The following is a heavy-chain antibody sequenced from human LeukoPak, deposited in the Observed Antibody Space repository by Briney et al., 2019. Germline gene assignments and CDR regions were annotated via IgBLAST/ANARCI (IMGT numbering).Heavy chain of an antibody. CDR3: ASRLRERFDS. D-gene: IGHD5-12*01. Sequence: GESLKISCKGSGYSFPNYWIGWGRQIPGKGLEWLGILYPGDSDTRYSPTFQGQVTISADKSISTAYLQWSSLKASDTAMYYCASRLRERFDSWGQGTLVTVSS. V-gene: IGHV5-51*01. CDR2: LYPGDSDT. J-gene: IGHJ4*02. CDR1: GYSFPNYW.